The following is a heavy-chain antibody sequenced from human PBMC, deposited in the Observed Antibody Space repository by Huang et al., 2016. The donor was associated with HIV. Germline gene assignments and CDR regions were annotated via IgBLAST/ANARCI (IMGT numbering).Heavy chain of an antibody. V-gene: IGHV4-34*02. CDR2: ISDSGIT. CDR3: ARMFKYDSGGYWGNDAFDI. CDR1: GGSFSGHY. D-gene: IGHD3-22*01. J-gene: IGHJ3*02. Sequence: QVQLQQWGAELLKPSETLSLTCAVSGGSFSGHYWTWIRQPPGRGLEWIGEISDSGITTDSPALKSRVTISGDTSQSQFSLKLNSVTAADTAIYYCARMFKYDSGGYWGNDAFDIWGQGTMVTVSS.